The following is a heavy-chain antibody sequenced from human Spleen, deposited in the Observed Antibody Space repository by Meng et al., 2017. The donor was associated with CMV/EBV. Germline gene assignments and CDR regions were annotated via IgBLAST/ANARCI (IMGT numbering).Heavy chain of an antibody. J-gene: IGHJ6*02. CDR3: AKDRDIVVVRGYYYYYYGLDV. D-gene: IGHD2-2*01. CDR2: IIPIAGVA. Sequence: SVKVSCKASGGTLNTYTISWVRQAPGQGLEWMGRIIPIAGVANYAQKFQGRVTITADRSTSTAYMELSSLKSEDTAMYYCAKDRDIVVVRGYYYYYYGLDVWGQGTTVTVSS. CDR1: GGTLNTYT. V-gene: IGHV1-69*04.